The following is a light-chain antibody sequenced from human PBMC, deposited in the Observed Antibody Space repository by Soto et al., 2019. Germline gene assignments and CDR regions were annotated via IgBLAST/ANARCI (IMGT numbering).Light chain of an antibody. CDR2: EVS. Sequence: ALTQPASVSGSPGQSITFACTGSNNDVGTYSLVSWYQHHPGKAPKLLIYEVSKRPSGVSNRFSGSKSGNTAFLTISGLQAEDEANYFCCSYAGSSTLLFGGGTKLTVL. CDR1: NNDVGTYSL. J-gene: IGLJ2*01. CDR3: CSYAGSSTLL. V-gene: IGLV2-23*02.